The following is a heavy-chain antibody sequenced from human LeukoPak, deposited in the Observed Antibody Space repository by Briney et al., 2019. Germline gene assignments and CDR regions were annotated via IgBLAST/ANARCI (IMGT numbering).Heavy chain of an antibody. CDR1: GYTFTSYA. V-gene: IGHV7-4-1*02. CDR2: INTNTGNP. Sequence: ASVKVSCKASGYTFTSYAMNWVRRAPGQGLEWMGWINTNTGNPTYAQGFTGRFVFSLDTSVSTAYPQINSLKAEDTAVYYCARGAGPAAGDDFDYWGQGTLVTVSS. CDR3: ARGAGPAAGDDFDY. D-gene: IGHD6-13*01. J-gene: IGHJ4*02.